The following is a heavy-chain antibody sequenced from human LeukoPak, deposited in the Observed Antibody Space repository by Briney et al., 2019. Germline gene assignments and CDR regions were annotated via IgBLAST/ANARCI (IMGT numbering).Heavy chain of an antibody. V-gene: IGHV1-8*01. CDR3: ARCQTYYDFWSGYSVCYLDY. J-gene: IGHJ4*02. CDR1: GYTFTSYD. D-gene: IGHD3-3*01. Sequence: ASVKVSCKASGYTFTSYDINWVRQATGQGLEWMGWMNPNSGNTGYAQKFQGRVTMTRNTSISTAYMELSSLRSEDTAVYYCARCQTYYDFWSGYSVCYLDYWGQGTLVTVSS. CDR2: MNPNSGNT.